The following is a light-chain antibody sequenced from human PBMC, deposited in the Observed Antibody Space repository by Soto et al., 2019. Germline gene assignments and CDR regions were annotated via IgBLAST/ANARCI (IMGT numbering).Light chain of an antibody. J-gene: IGKJ4*01. Sequence: EIVLTQSPGTLSLSPGERATLSCRASQSIRNSYLAWYQQKPGQAPRLLIYGASNRATGIPDRFSGSGSGTDFTLTINSLQSEDFAVYYCQPYNNWPLTFGGGTKVDIK. CDR2: GAS. CDR1: QSIRNSY. CDR3: QPYNNWPLT. V-gene: IGKV3-20*01.